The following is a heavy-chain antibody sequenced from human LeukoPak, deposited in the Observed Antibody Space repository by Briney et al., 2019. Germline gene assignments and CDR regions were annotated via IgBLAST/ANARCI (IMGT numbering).Heavy chain of an antibody. J-gene: IGHJ6*03. CDR1: GFTFRSYV. D-gene: IGHD2-2*02. Sequence: GGSLRLSCAASGFTFRSYVMHWVRQAPGKGPECVAFIRFDGNNKYYADSVKGRFTISRDNSKNTLYLQTNSLRPEDTAVYYCAKDGVVPAAIMSYYYYYMDVWGKGTTVTVSS. V-gene: IGHV3-30*02. CDR2: IRFDGNNK. CDR3: AKDGVVPAAIMSYYYYYMDV.